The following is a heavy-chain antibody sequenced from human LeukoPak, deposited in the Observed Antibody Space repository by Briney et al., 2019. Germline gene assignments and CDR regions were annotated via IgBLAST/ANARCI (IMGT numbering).Heavy chain of an antibody. CDR2: ISYDGSNK. CDR3: AKSQSYGSGSYIDY. CDR1: GFTFSSYG. D-gene: IGHD3-10*01. Sequence: QPGGSLRLSCAASGFTFSSYGMHWVRQAPGKGLEWVAVISYDGSNKYYADSVKGRFTISRDNSKNTLYLQMNSLRAEDTAVYYCAKSQSYGSGSYIDYWGQGTLVTVSS. V-gene: IGHV3-30*18. J-gene: IGHJ4*02.